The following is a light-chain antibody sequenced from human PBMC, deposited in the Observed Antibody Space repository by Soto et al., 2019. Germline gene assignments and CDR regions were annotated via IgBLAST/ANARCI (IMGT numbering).Light chain of an antibody. Sequence: QSVLTQPPSASGTPGQRVTISCSGSSSNIGSNTVNWYQQLPGRAPKVLIYSTTQRPSGVPDRFSGSKSGTSASLAISGLQSEDEADYYCAAWDASLNAVVFGGGTKLTVL. CDR3: AAWDASLNAVV. V-gene: IGLV1-44*01. J-gene: IGLJ2*01. CDR1: SSNIGSNT. CDR2: STT.